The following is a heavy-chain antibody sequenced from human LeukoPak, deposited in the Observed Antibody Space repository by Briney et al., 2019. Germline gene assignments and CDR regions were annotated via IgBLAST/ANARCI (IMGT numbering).Heavy chain of an antibody. D-gene: IGHD6-19*01. CDR3: AREGAVAGSGYYFDY. Sequence: ASVKVSCKASGGTFSSYAISWVRQAPGQGLEWMGRIIPILGIANYAQKFQGRVTITADESTSTAYMELSSLRSENTAVYYCAREGAVAGSGYYFDYWGQGTLVTVSS. CDR1: GGTFSSYA. J-gene: IGHJ4*02. V-gene: IGHV1-69*04. CDR2: IIPILGIA.